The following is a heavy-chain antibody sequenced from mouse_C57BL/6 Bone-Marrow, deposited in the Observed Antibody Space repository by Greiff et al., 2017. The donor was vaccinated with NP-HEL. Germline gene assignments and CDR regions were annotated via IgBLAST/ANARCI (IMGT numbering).Heavy chain of an antibody. CDR1: GYTFTDYN. CDR2: INPNNGGT. J-gene: IGHJ1*03. CDR3: ARVPVIATVVDPYWYFDV. D-gene: IGHD1-1*01. V-gene: IGHV1-18*01. Sequence: VQLQQSGPELVKPGASVKIPCKASGYTFTDYNMDWVKQSHGKSLEWIGDINPNNGGTIYNQKFKGKATLTVDKSSSTAYMELRSLTSEDTAVFYCARVPVIATVVDPYWYFDVWGTGTTVTVSS.